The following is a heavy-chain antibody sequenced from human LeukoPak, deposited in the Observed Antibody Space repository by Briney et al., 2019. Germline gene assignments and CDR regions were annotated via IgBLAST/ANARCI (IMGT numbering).Heavy chain of an antibody. J-gene: IGHJ6*03. Sequence: PSETLSLTCTASGDAIKYYGIWIGQPARKGLKWIGRFHVTGGADYNPSLSSRVTLSIATSKSRLSLNLTSVTAADTAVYYCARETDLESPFTYCYMDVWGKGTTVTVSS. CDR2: FHVTGGA. V-gene: IGHV4-4*07. CDR3: ARETDLESPFTYCYMDV. CDR1: GDAIKYY.